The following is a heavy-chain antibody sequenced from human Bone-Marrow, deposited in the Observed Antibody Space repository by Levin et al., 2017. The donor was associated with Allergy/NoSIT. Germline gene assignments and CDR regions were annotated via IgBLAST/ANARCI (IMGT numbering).Heavy chain of an antibody. J-gene: IGHJ6*02. CDR2: INPSGGST. CDR3: ARVRYSSSRGGMDV. CDR1: GYTFTNYY. V-gene: IGHV1-46*01. Sequence: ASVKVSCKASGYTFTNYYVHWVRQAPGQGLEWMGIINPSGGSTTYAQKFQGRVTMTRDTSTSTLYMELSSLSSEDTAVYYCARVRYSSSRGGMDVWGQGTTVTVSS. D-gene: IGHD6-13*01.